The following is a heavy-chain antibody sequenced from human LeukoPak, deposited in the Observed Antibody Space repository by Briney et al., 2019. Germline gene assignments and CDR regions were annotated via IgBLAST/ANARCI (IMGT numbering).Heavy chain of an antibody. Sequence: ASVKVSCKASGYTFISYDIIWVRQATGQGLEWMGWMNPNSGNTGYAQKFQGRVTMTRDTSINTAYVELSSLRSEDTALYYCARGIAMAGKVDPWGQGTLVTVSS. D-gene: IGHD6-19*01. CDR1: GYTFISYD. CDR3: ARGIAMAGKVDP. CDR2: MNPNSGNT. V-gene: IGHV1-8*01. J-gene: IGHJ5*02.